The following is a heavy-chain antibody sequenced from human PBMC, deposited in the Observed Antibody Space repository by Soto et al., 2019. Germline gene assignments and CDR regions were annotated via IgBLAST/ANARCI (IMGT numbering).Heavy chain of an antibody. CDR1: GSTFTSYA. V-gene: IGHV1-3*05. J-gene: IGHJ4*02. CDR3: ARAWVVVTAPDY. D-gene: IGHD2-21*02. CDR2: INAGNGNT. Sequence: QVQLVQSGAEEKKPGASVQVSCKASGSTFTSYAMHWVRQAPGQRLEWMGWINAGNGNTKYSQKFQGRVTITRDTSASTADMELSSLRSEDTAVYYCARAWVVVTAPDYWGQGTLVTVSS.